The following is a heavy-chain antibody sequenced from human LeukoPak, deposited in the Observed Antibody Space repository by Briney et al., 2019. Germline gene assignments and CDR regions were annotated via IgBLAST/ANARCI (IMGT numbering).Heavy chain of an antibody. CDR2: ISYDGNNI. CDR1: GFTFSNLG. V-gene: IGHV3-30*03. J-gene: IGHJ5*01. D-gene: IGHD3-22*01. Sequence: GGSLRLSCAASGFTFSNLGMNWVRQAPGKGLEWVAVISYDGNNIFYADSVRGRFTISRDSSRNTLYLQMSSLRPEDTALYYCAREHNSGWFDYWGQGTLVTVSS. CDR3: AREHNSGWFDY.